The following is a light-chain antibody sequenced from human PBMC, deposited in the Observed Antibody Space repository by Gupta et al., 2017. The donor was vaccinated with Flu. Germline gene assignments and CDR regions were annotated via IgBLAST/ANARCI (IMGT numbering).Light chain of an antibody. CDR2: SNS. V-gene: IGLV1-44*01. CDR1: SSNIGSNT. Sequence: QPVLTQPPSASGTPGHTVTTSCSGSSSNIGSNTVNWYQQVPGAAPKLRIHSNSQRPSGVPDRFSGSKSGASAPLAISGLQSEDEADYYCATWDDSLNGWVFGGGTKLTVL. CDR3: ATWDDSLNGWV. J-gene: IGLJ3*02.